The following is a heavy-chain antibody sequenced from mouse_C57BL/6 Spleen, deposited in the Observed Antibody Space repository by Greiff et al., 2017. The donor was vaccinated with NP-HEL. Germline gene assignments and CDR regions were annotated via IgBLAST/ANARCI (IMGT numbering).Heavy chain of an antibody. J-gene: IGHJ4*01. Sequence: VQLQQSGAELARPGASVKLSCKASGYTFTSYGISWVKQRTGQGLEWIGEIYPRSGNNYYNEKFKGKATLTADKSSSTAYMELRSLTSEDSAVYFCARDGNYTDYYAMDDWGQGTSVTVSS. V-gene: IGHV1-81*01. CDR2: IYPRSGNN. CDR1: GYTFTSYG. CDR3: ARDGNYTDYYAMDD. D-gene: IGHD2-1*01.